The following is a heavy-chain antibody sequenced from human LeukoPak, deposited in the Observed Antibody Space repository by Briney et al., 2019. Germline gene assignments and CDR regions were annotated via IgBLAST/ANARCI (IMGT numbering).Heavy chain of an antibody. CDR2: IYHSRST. V-gene: IGHV4-30-2*01. Sequence: SETLSLTCAVSGGSISSGGYSWSWIRQPPGKGLEWIGYIYHSRSTYYNPSLKSRVTISVDRSKNQFSLKLSSVTAADTAVYYCARATRGIAVDGGYYFDYWGQGTLVTVSS. CDR1: GGSISSGGYS. J-gene: IGHJ4*02. CDR3: ARATRGIAVDGGYYFDY. D-gene: IGHD6-19*01.